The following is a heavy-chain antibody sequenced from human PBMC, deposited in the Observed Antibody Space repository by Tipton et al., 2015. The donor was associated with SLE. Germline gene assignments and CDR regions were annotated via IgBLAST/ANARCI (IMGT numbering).Heavy chain of an antibody. Sequence: TLSLTCAVSGGSISSGGYYWSWIRQPPGKGLEWIAYIHSSGSTNYNPSLKSRVTISADTSKNQFSLKVSSVTAADSAVYYCANDYGGSRGYDNCFDPWGQGILVTVSS. J-gene: IGHJ5*02. CDR1: GGSISSGGYY. CDR3: ANDYGGSRGYDNCFDP. D-gene: IGHD5-12*01. CDR2: IHSSGST. V-gene: IGHV4-61*08.